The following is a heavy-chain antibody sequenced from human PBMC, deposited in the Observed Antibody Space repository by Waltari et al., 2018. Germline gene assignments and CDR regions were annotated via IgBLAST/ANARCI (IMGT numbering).Heavy chain of an antibody. V-gene: IGHV1-69*01. Sequence: QVQLVQPGAEVKKPGSSVKVSCKASGGTFSSYAISWVRQAPGHGIEWMGGIIPIFGTANYAHKFQGGVTITADESTSTAYMELSSLRSEDTAVYYCARDHHYYDSSGEGYDAFDIWDQGTMVTVSS. J-gene: IGHJ3*02. D-gene: IGHD3-22*01. CDR2: IIPIFGTA. CDR3: ARDHHYYDSSGEGYDAFDI. CDR1: GGTFSSYA.